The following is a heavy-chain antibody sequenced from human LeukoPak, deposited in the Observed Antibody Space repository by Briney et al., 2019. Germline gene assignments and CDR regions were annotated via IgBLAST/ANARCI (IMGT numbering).Heavy chain of an antibody. CDR1: GYTFTGYY. CDR3: ARDLIFASGSNWFDP. V-gene: IGHV1-2*06. D-gene: IGHD3-22*01. Sequence: GASVKVSCKASGYTFTGYYMHWVRQAPGQGLEWMGRINPNSGGTNYAQKFQGRVTMTRDTSISTAYMELSRLRSDDTAVYYCARDLIFASGSNWFDPWDQGTLVTVSS. CDR2: INPNSGGT. J-gene: IGHJ5*02.